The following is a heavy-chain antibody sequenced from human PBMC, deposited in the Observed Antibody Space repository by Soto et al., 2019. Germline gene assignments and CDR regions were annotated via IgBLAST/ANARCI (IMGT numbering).Heavy chain of an antibody. Sequence: ASVKVSCKASGYTFTSYDINWVRQATGQGLEWMGWMNPNSGNTGYAQKFQGRVTMTRNTSISTAYMELSSLRSEDTAVYYCAREVGLTVTSRYYMDVWGKGTTVTVSS. CDR1: GYTFTSYD. J-gene: IGHJ6*03. CDR2: MNPNSGNT. D-gene: IGHD4-17*01. V-gene: IGHV1-8*01. CDR3: AREVGLTVTSRYYMDV.